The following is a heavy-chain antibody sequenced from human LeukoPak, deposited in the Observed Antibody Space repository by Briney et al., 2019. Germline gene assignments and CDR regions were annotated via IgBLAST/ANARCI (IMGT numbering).Heavy chain of an antibody. J-gene: IGHJ3*02. D-gene: IGHD3-10*01. V-gene: IGHV3-15*01. CDR2: VKSKADDGTT. CDR3: AAEGGSGSYYGDDAFDM. Sequence: GGSLRLSCEASGFSFTNTWMSWVRQAPGKGLEWVGRVKSKADDGTTDYAAPVQGRFTISRDDSKNTLSLQMNSLKTEDTAVYYCAAEGGSGSYYGDDAFDMWGQGTMVTVSS. CDR1: GFSFTNTW.